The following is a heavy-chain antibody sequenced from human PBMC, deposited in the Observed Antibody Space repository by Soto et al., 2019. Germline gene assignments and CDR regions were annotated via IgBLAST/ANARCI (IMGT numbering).Heavy chain of an antibody. V-gene: IGHV3-30*18. CDR3: AKDLGYCSSTSCYGMDV. D-gene: IGHD2-2*01. J-gene: IGHJ6*02. CDR1: GFTFSSYG. CDR2: ISYDGSNK. Sequence: QVQLVESGGGVVQPGRSLRLPCAASGFTFSSYGMHWVRQAPGKGLEWVAVISYDGSNKYDAGSVKGRFTISRDNSKIPLKLQMNSLMAEDTAGYYCAKDLGYCSSTSCYGMDVWGQGTTVIVSS.